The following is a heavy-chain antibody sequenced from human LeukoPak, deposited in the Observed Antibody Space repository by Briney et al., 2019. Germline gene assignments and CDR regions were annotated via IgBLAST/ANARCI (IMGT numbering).Heavy chain of an antibody. V-gene: IGHV3-48*03. CDR3: ATWGYYDSSGYSPDFDY. CDR1: GFTFSSYE. J-gene: IGHJ4*02. CDR2: ISSSGSTI. D-gene: IGHD3-22*01. Sequence: PGGSLRLSCAASGFTFSSYEMNWVRQAPGKGLEWVSYISSSGSTIYYADSVKGQFTISRDNAKNSLYLQMNSLRAEDTAVYYCATWGYYDSSGYSPDFDYWGQGTLVTVSS.